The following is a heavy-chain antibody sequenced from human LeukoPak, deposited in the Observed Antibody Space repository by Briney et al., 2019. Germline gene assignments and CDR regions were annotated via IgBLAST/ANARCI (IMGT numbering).Heavy chain of an antibody. Sequence: GASVKVSFKASGYTFTSHGIIWVRQAPGQGLEWMAWISAYNGNTNYAQKLQGRVTVTTETSTSTAYMELRSLRSDDTALYFYARDWGSIKVIADYWGQGTLVTVSS. CDR2: ISAYNGNT. CDR3: ARDWGSIKVIADY. V-gene: IGHV1-18*01. J-gene: IGHJ4*02. CDR1: GYTFTSHG. D-gene: IGHD7-27*01.